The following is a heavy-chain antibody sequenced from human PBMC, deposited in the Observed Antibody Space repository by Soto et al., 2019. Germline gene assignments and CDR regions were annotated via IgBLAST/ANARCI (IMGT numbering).Heavy chain of an antibody. J-gene: IGHJ4*02. CDR3: SRGTYYPQSSGNHADY. D-gene: IGHD3-22*01. Sequence: PWVTLRRSCATSGFMFNNYAMYWVRQAQGQGLERVAMISCYGNHQFYVDNVRGRFTVSRDNSKNTLNLQMNSLRPEDTAVYYCSRGTYYPQSSGNHADYWGRETVFRVSS. CDR1: GFMFNNYA. CDR2: ISCYGNHQ. V-gene: IGHV3-30*03.